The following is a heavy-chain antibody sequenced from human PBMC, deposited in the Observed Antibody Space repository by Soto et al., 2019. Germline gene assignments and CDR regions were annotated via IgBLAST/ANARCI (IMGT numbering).Heavy chain of an antibody. CDR3: ARGGTNVPDY. J-gene: IGHJ4*02. Sequence: EVQLVESGGGLVKPGGSLRLSCAASGFTFSSYSINWVRQAPGKGLEWVSSISSSSSYIYYADSVKGRFTISRDNAKNSLYLQMNSLRAEDTAVYYCARGGTNVPDYWGQGTLVTVSS. D-gene: IGHD2-2*01. CDR1: GFTFSSYS. CDR2: ISSSSSYI. V-gene: IGHV3-21*01.